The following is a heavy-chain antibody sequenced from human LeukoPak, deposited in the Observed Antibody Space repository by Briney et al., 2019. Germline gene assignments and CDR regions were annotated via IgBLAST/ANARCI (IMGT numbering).Heavy chain of an antibody. V-gene: IGHV1-8*02. Sequence: ASVKVSCKASGYIFSAYNIHWVRQAPGQGLEWMGWMNPNSGNTGYAQKFQGRVTMTRNTSISTAYMELSSLRSEDTAVYYCARGSWGYNYGDYYYYMDVWGKGTTVTISS. D-gene: IGHD1-20*01. CDR1: GYIFSAYN. J-gene: IGHJ6*03. CDR3: ARGSWGYNYGDYYYYMDV. CDR2: MNPNSGNT.